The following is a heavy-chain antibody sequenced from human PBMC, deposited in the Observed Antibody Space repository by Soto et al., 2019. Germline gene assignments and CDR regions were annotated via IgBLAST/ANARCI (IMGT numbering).Heavy chain of an antibody. D-gene: IGHD1-7*01. CDR2: ISGSGGST. CDR1: GFTFSSYA. Sequence: GGSLRLSCAASGFTFSSYAMSWVRQAPGKGLEWVSAISGSGGSTYYADSVKGRFTISRDNSKNTLYLQMNSLRAEDTAVYYCAKFKFGATNWKYAYWGQGTLVTVSS. J-gene: IGHJ4*02. V-gene: IGHV3-23*01. CDR3: AKFKFGATNWKYAY.